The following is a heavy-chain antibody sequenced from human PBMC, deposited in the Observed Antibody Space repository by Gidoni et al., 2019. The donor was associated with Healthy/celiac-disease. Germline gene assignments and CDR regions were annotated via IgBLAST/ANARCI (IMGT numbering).Heavy chain of an antibody. CDR1: GFTVSSNY. CDR3: ARDLGVPAAMFDY. Sequence: EVQLVESGGGLIQPGGSLRLSWAASGFTVSSNYMSWVRQAPGKGLEWVSVIYSGGSTYYADSVKGRFTISRDNSKNTLYLQMNSLRAEDTAVYYCARDLGVPAAMFDYWGQGTLVTVSS. CDR2: IYSGGST. J-gene: IGHJ4*02. D-gene: IGHD2-2*01. V-gene: IGHV3-53*01.